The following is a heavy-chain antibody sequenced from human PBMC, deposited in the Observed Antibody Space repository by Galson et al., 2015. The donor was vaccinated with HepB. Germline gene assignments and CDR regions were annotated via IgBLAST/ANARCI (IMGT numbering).Heavy chain of an antibody. Sequence: SLRLSCAASGFTFSSYAMHWVRQAPGKGLEWVAVISYDGSNKYYADSVKGRFTISRDNSKNTLYLQMNSLGAEDTAVYYCAGDLYIRAGGGGGSFLGYWGQGTLVTVSS. CDR2: ISYDGSNK. V-gene: IGHV3-30*04. J-gene: IGHJ4*02. CDR1: GFTFSSYA. CDR3: AGDLYIRAGGGGGSFLGY. D-gene: IGHD1-26*01.